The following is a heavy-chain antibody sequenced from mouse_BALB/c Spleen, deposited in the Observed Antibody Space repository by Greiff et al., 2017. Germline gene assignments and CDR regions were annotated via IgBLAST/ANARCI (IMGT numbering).Heavy chain of an antibody. Sequence: EVQVVESGGGLVQPGGSRKLSCAASGFTFSSFGMHWVRQAPEKGLEWVAYISSGSSTIYYADTVKGRFTISRDNPKNTLFLQMTSLRSEDTAMYYCARRVYYGNSYAMDYWGQGTSVTVSS. D-gene: IGHD2-1*01. CDR1: GFTFSSFG. CDR3: ARRVYYGNSYAMDY. V-gene: IGHV5-17*02. CDR2: ISSGSSTI. J-gene: IGHJ4*01.